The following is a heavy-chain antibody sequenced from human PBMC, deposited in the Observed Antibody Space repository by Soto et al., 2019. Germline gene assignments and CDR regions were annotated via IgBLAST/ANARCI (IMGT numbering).Heavy chain of an antibody. CDR1: GGSFSGYY. CDR2: INHSGST. V-gene: IGHV4-34*01. J-gene: IGHJ4*02. Sequence: QVQLQQWGAGLLKPSETLSLTCAVYGGSFSGYYWSWIRQPPGKGLEWIGEINHSGSTNYNPSLKSRFTISVDTSKNQFSLKLSSVTAADTAVYYCARGRDNIAYCGGDCYAYYFDYWGQGTLVTVSS. D-gene: IGHD2-21*02. CDR3: ARGRDNIAYCGGDCYAYYFDY.